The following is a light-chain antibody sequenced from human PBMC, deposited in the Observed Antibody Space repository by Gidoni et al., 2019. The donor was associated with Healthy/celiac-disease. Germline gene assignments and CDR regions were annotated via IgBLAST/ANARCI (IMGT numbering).Light chain of an antibody. CDR3: QQYDNLPPYT. Sequence: DIQMTQSPSSLSASVGDRVTITCQASQDISNYLNWYQQKPGKAPKLLIYDASNLEKGVPSRFSGSVSGTDFTFTISSLQPEDIATYYCQQYDNLPPYTFGQGTKLEIK. CDR1: QDISNY. J-gene: IGKJ2*01. CDR2: DAS. V-gene: IGKV1-33*01.